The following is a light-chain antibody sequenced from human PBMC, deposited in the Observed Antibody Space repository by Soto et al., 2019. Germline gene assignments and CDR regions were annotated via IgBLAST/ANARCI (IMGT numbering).Light chain of an antibody. Sequence: DIQMTQSPSTLSASVGDRVSITCRASQSISRQLAWYQQKPGKAPNLLIYQASNLEPGVPSRFTGSGSGTESTLSISSLQPDDFATYYCLQYQSYWTFGQGTKVEVK. CDR3: LQYQSYWT. J-gene: IGKJ1*01. CDR2: QAS. CDR1: QSISRQ. V-gene: IGKV1-5*03.